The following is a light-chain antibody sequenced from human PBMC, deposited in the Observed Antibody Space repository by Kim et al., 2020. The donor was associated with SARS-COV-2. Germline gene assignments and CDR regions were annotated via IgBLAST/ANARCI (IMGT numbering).Light chain of an antibody. CDR2: DVS. V-gene: IGLV2-11*01. Sequence: GPSVTISCTGTSSDVGGYNYVSWYQQHPGKAPKLMIYDVSKRPSGVPDRFSGSKSGNTASLTISGLQAEDEADYYCCSYAGSYTVVFGGGTKLTVL. CDR1: SSDVGGYNY. J-gene: IGLJ2*01. CDR3: CSYAGSYTVV.